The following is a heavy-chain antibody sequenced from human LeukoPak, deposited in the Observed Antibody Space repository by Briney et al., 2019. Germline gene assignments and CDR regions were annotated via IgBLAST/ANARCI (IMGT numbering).Heavy chain of an antibody. V-gene: IGHV4-30-2*01. CDR1: GGSISSGGYY. CDR2: IYHSGST. Sequence: SETLSLTCTVSGGSISSGGYYWSWTRQPPEKGLEWIGYIYHSGSTYYDPSLKSRVTISVDRSKNQFSLKLSSVTAADTAVYYCARGFPQYNWFDPWGQGTLVTVSS. J-gene: IGHJ5*02. D-gene: IGHD3-10*01. CDR3: ARGFPQYNWFDP.